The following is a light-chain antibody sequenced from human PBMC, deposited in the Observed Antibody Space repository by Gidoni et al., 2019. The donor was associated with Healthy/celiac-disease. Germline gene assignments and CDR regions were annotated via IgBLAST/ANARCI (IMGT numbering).Light chain of an antibody. V-gene: IGKV3-15*01. J-gene: IGKJ2*01. CDR2: GSS. Sequence: EIVMTQSPATLSVSCGERATLSCRASQSVSSNFALYQQQPGKAPRPLIYGSSTMSTGSPARFSCSGCGAEFTLTISSLQSEDFAVYYCQQYNNWTPYTFGQGTKLEIK. CDR3: QQYNNWTPYT. CDR1: QSVSSN.